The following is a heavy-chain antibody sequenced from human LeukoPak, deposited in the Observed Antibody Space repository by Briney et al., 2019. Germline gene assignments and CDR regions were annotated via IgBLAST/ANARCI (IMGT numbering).Heavy chain of an antibody. CDR2: IIPIFGTA. Sequence: GASVKVSCKASGGTFSSYAISRVRQAPGQGLEWMGGIIPIFGTANYAQKFQGRVTITTDESTSTAYMELSSLRSEDTAVYYCARDRGIAARPYYFDYWGQGTLVTVSS. J-gene: IGHJ4*02. V-gene: IGHV1-69*05. CDR1: GGTFSSYA. CDR3: ARDRGIAARPYYFDY. D-gene: IGHD6-6*01.